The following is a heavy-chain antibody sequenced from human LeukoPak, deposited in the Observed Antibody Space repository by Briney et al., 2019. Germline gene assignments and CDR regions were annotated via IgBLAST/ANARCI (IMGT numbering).Heavy chain of an antibody. CDR2: ITSSDSTT. V-gene: IGHV3-48*03. CDR1: GFTFSSYE. Sequence: GGSLRLSCVASGFTFSSYEMNWVRQAPGKGLEWLSYITSSDSTTHYADSVKGRFTISRDDAQNSLYLQMNSLRVEDTAVYYCARDGTPNHRSGWVYMDVWGKGTTVTISS. CDR3: ARDGTPNHRSGWVYMDV. J-gene: IGHJ6*03. D-gene: IGHD6-25*01.